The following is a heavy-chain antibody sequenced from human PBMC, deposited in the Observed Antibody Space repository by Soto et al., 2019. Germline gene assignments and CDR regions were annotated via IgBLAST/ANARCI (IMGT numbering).Heavy chain of an antibody. V-gene: IGHV4-31*03. Sequence: QVQLQESGPGLVKPSQTLSLTCTVSGGSISSGGYYWSWIRQHPGKGLEWIGYIYYSGSTYYNPSLKSRVTISVDTSKNQFSLKLSSVTAADTAVYYCARASSSSWYYYYYGMDVWGQGTTVTVSS. CDR3: ARASSSSWYYYYYGMDV. CDR2: IYYSGST. J-gene: IGHJ6*02. CDR1: GGSISSGGYY. D-gene: IGHD6-13*01.